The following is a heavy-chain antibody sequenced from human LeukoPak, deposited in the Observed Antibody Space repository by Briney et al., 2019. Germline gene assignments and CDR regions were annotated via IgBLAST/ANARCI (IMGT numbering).Heavy chain of an antibody. D-gene: IGHD5-12*01. CDR1: GYTFTGYY. CDR2: INPNSGGT. CDR3: ARPADIVATPFDY. J-gene: IGHJ4*02. Sequence: ASVKVSCKASGYTFTGYYMHWVRQAPGQGLKWMGWINPNSGGTNYAQKFQGRVTMTRDTSISTAYMELSRLRSDDTAVYYCARPADIVATPFDYWGQGTLVTVSS. V-gene: IGHV1-2*02.